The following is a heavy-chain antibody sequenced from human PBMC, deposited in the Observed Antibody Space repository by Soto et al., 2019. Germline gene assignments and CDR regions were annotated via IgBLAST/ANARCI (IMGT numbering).Heavy chain of an antibody. CDR2: IRPIFGTA. Sequence: QVQLVQSGAEVKKTGSSVKVSCKASGGTFSSYAISWVRQAPGQGLEWLGGIRPIFGTANYAQKFQGRVTITADESTSIAYMELSSLRSEDTAVYDCARDSSGYYRGLSAFDIWGQGTMVTVSS. J-gene: IGHJ3*02. D-gene: IGHD3-22*01. CDR3: ARDSSGYYRGLSAFDI. CDR1: GGTFSSYA. V-gene: IGHV1-69*01.